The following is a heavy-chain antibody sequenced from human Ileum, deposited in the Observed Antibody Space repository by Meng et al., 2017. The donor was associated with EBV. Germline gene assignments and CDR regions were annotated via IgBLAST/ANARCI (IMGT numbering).Heavy chain of an antibody. D-gene: IGHD3-10*01. J-gene: IGHJ4*02. CDR2: INHSGST. V-gene: IGHV4-34*01. CDR1: GGSFSGYY. Sequence: QVQLQHWGAGLLKASETLPLTCAVYGGSFSGYYWSWIRQPPGKGLEWIGEINHSGSTNYNPSLKSRVTISVDTSKNQFSLKLSSVTAADTAVYYCARGNKVSDRGFDYWGQGTLVTVSS. CDR3: ARGNKVSDRGFDY.